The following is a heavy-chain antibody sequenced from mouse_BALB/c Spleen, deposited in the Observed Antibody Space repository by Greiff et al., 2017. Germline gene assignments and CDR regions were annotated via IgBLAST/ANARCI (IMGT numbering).Heavy chain of an antibody. D-gene: IGHD1-1*01. CDR1: GFSLTSYG. V-gene: IGHV2-9*02. Sequence: VHLVESGPGLVAPSQSLSITCTVSGFSLTSYGVHWVRQPPGKGLEWLGVIWAGGSTNYNSALMSRLSISKDNSKSQVFLKMNSLQTDDTAMYYCASPGITTRGLDAMDYWGQGTSVTVSS. CDR2: IWAGGST. J-gene: IGHJ4*01. CDR3: ASPGITTRGLDAMDY.